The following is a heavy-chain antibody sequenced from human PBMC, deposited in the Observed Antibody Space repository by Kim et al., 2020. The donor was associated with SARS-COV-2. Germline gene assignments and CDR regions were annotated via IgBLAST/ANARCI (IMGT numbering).Heavy chain of an antibody. J-gene: IGHJ4*02. V-gene: IGHV3-48*02. CDR3: ASEGVRYYGSGSYYNDDY. D-gene: IGHD3-10*01. Sequence: KGRFTISRDNAKNALYLQMDSLRDEETAVYYCASEGVRYYGSGSYYNDDYWGQGTLVTVSS.